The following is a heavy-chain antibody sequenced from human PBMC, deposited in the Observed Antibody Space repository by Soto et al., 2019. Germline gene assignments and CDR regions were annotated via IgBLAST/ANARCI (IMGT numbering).Heavy chain of an antibody. CDR1: GYTFSNYL. Sequence: QVQLVQSGAEVKKPGASVKVSCKASGYTFSNYLLHWVRQAPGQRLEWMGWINAGNGHTKYSQKFQGRVTFTRDTSATTAYIELSSLRSEDTAVYYCASPSYGSGSYYWGQGTLVTVSS. CDR2: INAGNGHT. V-gene: IGHV1-3*01. CDR3: ASPSYGSGSYY. J-gene: IGHJ4*02. D-gene: IGHD3-10*01.